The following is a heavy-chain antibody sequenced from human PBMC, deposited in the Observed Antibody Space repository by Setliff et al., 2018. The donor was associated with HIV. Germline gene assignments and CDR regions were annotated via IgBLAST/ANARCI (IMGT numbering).Heavy chain of an antibody. J-gene: IGHJ4*02. CDR1: GFTFSSHW. V-gene: IGHV3-74*01. CDR3: ARDLFGIDY. CDR2: INNDGSDT. D-gene: IGHD2-21*01. Sequence: PGGSLRLSCAASGFTFSSHWMQWVRQAPGKGLVWVAHINNDGSDTRYADSVKGRFTISRDNAKNTLYLQMNSLRAEDTAVYYCARDLFGIDYWGPGTLVTVSS.